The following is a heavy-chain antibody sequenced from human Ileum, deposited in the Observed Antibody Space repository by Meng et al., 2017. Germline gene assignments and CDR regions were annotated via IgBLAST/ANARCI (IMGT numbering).Heavy chain of an antibody. D-gene: IGHD3-22*01. J-gene: IGHJ4*02. CDR2: INSDGSST. V-gene: IGHV3-74*01. CDR3: ARLRGYYDNTDY. CDR1: RFTFSSHW. Sequence: GESLKISCAASRFTFSSHWMHWVRQVPGKGLVWVSRINSDGSSTSYADSVKGRFTISRDNAKNTLYLQMNSLRAEDTAVYYCARLRGYYDNTDYWGQGTLVTVSS.